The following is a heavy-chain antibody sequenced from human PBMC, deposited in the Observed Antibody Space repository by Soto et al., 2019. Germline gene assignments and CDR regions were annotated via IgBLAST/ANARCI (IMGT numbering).Heavy chain of an antibody. V-gene: IGHV4-34*01. J-gene: IGHJ4*02. Sequence: PSETLSLTCALYGGSFSCYYWTWLRQPPGTGLEWLGEINHSGSTNYNPSPKSRITLSVATSKNQFSLKLTTGTAADTAGSSCERVKITGLFACGGGGSLVTVSS. CDR1: GGSFSCYY. CDR3: ERVKITGLFAC. D-gene: IGHD2-8*02. CDR2: INHSGST.